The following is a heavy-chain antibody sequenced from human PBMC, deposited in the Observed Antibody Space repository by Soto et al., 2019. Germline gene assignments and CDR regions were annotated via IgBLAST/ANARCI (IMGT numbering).Heavy chain of an antibody. Sequence: ASVKVSCKASGYTFTSYGISWVRQAPGQGLEWMGWINPNSGGTNYAQKFQGRVTMTRDTSISTAYMELSRLRSDDTAVYYCARDTPDCSSTSCYDWFDPWGQGTLVTVSS. CDR3: ARDTPDCSSTSCYDWFDP. J-gene: IGHJ5*02. V-gene: IGHV1-2*02. D-gene: IGHD2-2*01. CDR1: GYTFTSYG. CDR2: INPNSGGT.